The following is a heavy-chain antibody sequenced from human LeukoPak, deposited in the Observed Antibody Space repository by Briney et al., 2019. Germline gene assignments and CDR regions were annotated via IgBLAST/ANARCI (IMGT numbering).Heavy chain of an antibody. CDR2: INPNSGVT. Sequence: GASVNVSRKASGYTFTGYYMHWVRQAPGQGLEWMGWINPNSGVTNYAQKFQGRVTMTRDTSISTAYMELSSLRSDDTAVYYCARDLFTLYGGNSGFHFDYWGQGALVTVSS. V-gene: IGHV1-2*02. CDR3: ARDLFTLYGGNSGFHFDY. CDR1: GYTFTGYY. D-gene: IGHD4-23*01. J-gene: IGHJ4*02.